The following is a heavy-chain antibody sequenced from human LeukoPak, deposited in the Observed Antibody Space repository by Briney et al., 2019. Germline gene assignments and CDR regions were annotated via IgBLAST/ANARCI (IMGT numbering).Heavy chain of an antibody. J-gene: IGHJ4*02. CDR3: AKGGSSGYYFDY. V-gene: IGHV3-30*02. Sequence: GGSLRLSCAASGFTFSGYGMHWVRQAPGKGLEWVAFIWYDGSNKYYADSVKGRFTISRDNSKNTLFLQMNSLRPEDTAVYYCAKGGSSGYYFDYWGQGTLVTVSS. CDR2: IWYDGSNK. D-gene: IGHD3-22*01. CDR1: GFTFSGYG.